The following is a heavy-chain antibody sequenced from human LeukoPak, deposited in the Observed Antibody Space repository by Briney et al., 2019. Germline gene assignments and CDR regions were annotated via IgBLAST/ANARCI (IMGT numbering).Heavy chain of an antibody. CDR3: TTETVAGIDY. V-gene: IGHV3-15*01. Sequence: PGGSLRLSCAASGFTFSNAWMSWVRQAPGKGLEWVGRIKSKTGGGTTDYAAPVKGRFTISRDDSKNTLYLQMNSLKTEDTAVYYCTTETVAGIDYWGQGTLVTVSS. CDR2: IKSKTGGGTT. D-gene: IGHD6-19*01. J-gene: IGHJ4*02. CDR1: GFTFSNAW.